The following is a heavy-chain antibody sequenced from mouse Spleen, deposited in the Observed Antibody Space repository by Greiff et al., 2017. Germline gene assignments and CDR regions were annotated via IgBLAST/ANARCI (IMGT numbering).Heavy chain of an antibody. D-gene: IGHD2-14*01. CDR2: IDPETGGT. Sequence: QVQLQQSGAELVRPGASVTLSCKASGYTFTDYEMHWVKQTPVHGLEWIGAIDPETGGTAYNQKFKGKAILTADKSSSTAYMELRSLTSEDSAVYYCTRYRYDVVWFAYWGQGTLVTVSA. J-gene: IGHJ3*01. V-gene: IGHV1-15*01. CDR3: TRYRYDVVWFAY. CDR1: GYTFTDYE.